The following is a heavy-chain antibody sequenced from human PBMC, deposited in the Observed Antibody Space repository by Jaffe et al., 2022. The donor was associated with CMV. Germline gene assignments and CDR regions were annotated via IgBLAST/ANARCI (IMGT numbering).Heavy chain of an antibody. D-gene: IGHD3-22*01. V-gene: IGHV4-39*01. J-gene: IGHJ3*02. CDR2: IYYSGST. CDR3: ARPRPSYYYDSSGYTPSGYAFDI. Sequence: QLQLQESGPGLVKPSETLSLTCTVSGGSISSSSYYWGWIRQPPGKGLEWIGSIYYSGSTYYNPSLKSRVTISVDTSKNQFSLKLSSVTAADTAVYYCARPRPSYYYDSSGYTPSGYAFDIWGQGTMVTVSS. CDR1: GGSISSSSYY.